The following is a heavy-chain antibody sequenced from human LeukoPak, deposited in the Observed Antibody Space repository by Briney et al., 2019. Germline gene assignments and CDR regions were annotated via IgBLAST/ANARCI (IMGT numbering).Heavy chain of an antibody. V-gene: IGHV3-7*01. Sequence: GGSLRLSCAASEFIFSNYWMSWVRQAPGKGLEWVANIKPDGSEKNYVDSVRGRFTISRDNAKSSVFLQMNSLRAEDTAVYYCARSITMVRGVIENYFDYWGQGTLVTVSS. CDR2: IKPDGSEK. J-gene: IGHJ4*02. CDR3: ARSITMVRGVIENYFDY. D-gene: IGHD3-10*01. CDR1: EFIFSNYW.